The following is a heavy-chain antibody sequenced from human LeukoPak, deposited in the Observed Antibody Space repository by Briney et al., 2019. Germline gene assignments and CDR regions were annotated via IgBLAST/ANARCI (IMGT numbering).Heavy chain of an antibody. J-gene: IGHJ4*02. V-gene: IGHV5-51*01. CDR1: GYSFTSYW. Sequence: GESLKISCKGSGYSFTSYWIGWVRQMPGKGLEWMGIIYPGGSDTRYSPSFQGQVTISADKSISTAYLQWSSLKASDTAMYYCARQSYCSGGSCYGDFDYWGQGTLVTVSS. CDR2: IYPGGSDT. CDR3: ARQSYCSGGSCYGDFDY. D-gene: IGHD2-15*01.